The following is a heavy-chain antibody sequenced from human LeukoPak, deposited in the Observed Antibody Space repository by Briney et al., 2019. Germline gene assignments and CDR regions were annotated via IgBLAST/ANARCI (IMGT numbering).Heavy chain of an antibody. CDR3: AKDANPNSSGYGMDV. J-gene: IGHJ6*02. CDR2: ISWNSGSI. V-gene: IGHV3-9*01. Sequence: GRSLRLSCAASGFTFDDYAMHWVRQAPRKGLEWVSGISWNSGSIGYADSVKGRFTISRDNAKNSLYLQMNSLRAEDTALYYCAKDANPNSSGYGMDVWGQGTTVTVSS. CDR1: GFTFDDYA. D-gene: IGHD3-22*01.